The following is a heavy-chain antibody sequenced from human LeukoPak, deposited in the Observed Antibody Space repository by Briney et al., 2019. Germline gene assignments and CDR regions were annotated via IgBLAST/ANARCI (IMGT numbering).Heavy chain of an antibody. J-gene: IGHJ4*02. CDR3: AKALVPANPRWNGARRGIDYTAGFDY. CDR1: GFTFSSYA. V-gene: IGHV3-23*01. D-gene: IGHD4-11*01. Sequence: GGSLRLSGAASGFTFSSYAMSWVRQAPGKGLDWVSAVSGSGGSTYYADPVKGRCTISRDNSKNTLYLQMNSLRAEATAVYHCAKALVPANPRWNGARRGIDYTAGFDYWGQGTLVTVSS. CDR2: VSGSGGST.